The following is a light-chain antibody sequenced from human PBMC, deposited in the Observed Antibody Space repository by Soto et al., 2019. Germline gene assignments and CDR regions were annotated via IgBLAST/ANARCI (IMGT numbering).Light chain of an antibody. Sequence: DIQMTQSPSSLSASVGDKITITCRASQGISNYLAWYQQKPGEVPKLLIYAASTLQSGVSSRFSGSGSGTDFTLTINSLQPEDVGTYYCQKYTSAPRTFGQGTKVDI. V-gene: IGKV1-27*01. J-gene: IGKJ1*01. CDR1: QGISNY. CDR3: QKYTSAPRT. CDR2: AAS.